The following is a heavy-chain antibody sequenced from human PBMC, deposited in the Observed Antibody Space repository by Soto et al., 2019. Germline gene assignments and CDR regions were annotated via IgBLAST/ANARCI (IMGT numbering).Heavy chain of an antibody. CDR1: GGSVSSGSYY. J-gene: IGHJ4*02. CDR2: IYYSGST. Sequence: PSETLSLTCTVSGGSVSSGSYYWSWIRQPPGKGLEWIGYIYYSGSTNYNPSLKSRVTISVDTSKNQFSLKLSSVTAADTAVYYCARDYASGWLRYFDYWGQGTLVTVSS. CDR3: ARDYASGWLRYFDY. D-gene: IGHD5-12*01. V-gene: IGHV4-61*01.